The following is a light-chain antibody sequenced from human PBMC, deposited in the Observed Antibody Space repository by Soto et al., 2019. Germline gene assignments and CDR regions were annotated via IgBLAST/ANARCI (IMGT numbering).Light chain of an antibody. CDR1: SSNIGADYH. V-gene: IGLV1-40*01. CDR2: SNS. Sequence: QAVVTQPPSVSGAPGQRVTISCTGSSSNIGADYHVHWYQHLPGTAPRLLIYSNSNRPSGVPDRFSGSKSGTSASLAITGLQADDEADYYCQSYDSSLSGYVFGTGTKLTVL. J-gene: IGLJ1*01. CDR3: QSYDSSLSGYV.